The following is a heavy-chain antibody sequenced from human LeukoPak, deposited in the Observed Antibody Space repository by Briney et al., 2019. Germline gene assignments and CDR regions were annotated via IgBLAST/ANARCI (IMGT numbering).Heavy chain of an antibody. CDR2: IKSKTDGGTT. V-gene: IGHV3-15*01. CDR3: TTTLIRGVIMSTFGY. Sequence: GGSLRLSCAASGFTFRNAWMNWVRQAPGKGLEWVGRIKSKTDGGTTDYAAPVKGRLTISRGDSKTTLYLQMNSLKTEDTAVYYCTTTLIRGVIMSTFGYWGQGILVTVSS. D-gene: IGHD3-10*01. J-gene: IGHJ4*02. CDR1: GFTFRNAW.